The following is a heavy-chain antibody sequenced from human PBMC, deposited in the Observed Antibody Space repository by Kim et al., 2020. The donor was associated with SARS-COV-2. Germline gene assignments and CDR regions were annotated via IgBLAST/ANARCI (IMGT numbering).Heavy chain of an antibody. J-gene: IGHJ4*02. CDR3: ARDASASNSRSFDY. Sequence: GGSLRLSCAASGFIYSKYSMNWVRQAPGKGLEWVSSISGRSTYIHYAESVKGRLTISRDNAKNSLHLQINSLRAEDTAVYYCARDASASNSRSFDYWGQG. CDR1: GFIYSKYS. CDR2: ISGRSTYI. D-gene: IGHD6-13*01. V-gene: IGHV3-21*06.